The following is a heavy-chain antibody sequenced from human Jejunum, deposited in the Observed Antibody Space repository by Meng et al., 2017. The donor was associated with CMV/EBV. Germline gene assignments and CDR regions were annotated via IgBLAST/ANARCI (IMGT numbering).Heavy chain of an antibody. J-gene: IGHJ4*02. V-gene: IGHV4-31*02. Sequence: SGDSISTAGYYWSWIRQHPGKGLEWIGYIYYSGPTYYNPSLKSRVTMSVDTAENQFSLNVSSVTAADTAVYYCARGGTGYSSGQLAYWGQGTLVTVSS. D-gene: IGHD6-25*01. CDR1: GDSISTAGYY. CDR2: IYYSGPT. CDR3: ARGGTGYSSGQLAY.